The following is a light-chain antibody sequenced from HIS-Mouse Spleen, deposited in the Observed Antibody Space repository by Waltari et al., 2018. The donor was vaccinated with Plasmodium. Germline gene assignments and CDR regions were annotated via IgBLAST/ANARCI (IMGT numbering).Light chain of an antibody. Sequence: DIVFTQSPGTLSLSPGERATLPCRASQSVSRSYLAWYQQKPGQAPRLLIYGASSRATGIPDRFSGSGSGTDFTLTISRLEPEDFAVYYCQQYGSSPYTFGQGTKLEIK. CDR2: GAS. V-gene: IGKV3-20*01. J-gene: IGKJ2*01. CDR3: QQYGSSPYT. CDR1: QSVSRSY.